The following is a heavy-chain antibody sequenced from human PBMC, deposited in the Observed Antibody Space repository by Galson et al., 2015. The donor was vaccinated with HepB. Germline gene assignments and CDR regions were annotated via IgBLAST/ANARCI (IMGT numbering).Heavy chain of an antibody. V-gene: IGHV3-33*01. Sequence: SLRLSCAASGFTFRHHGMHWVRQAPGKGLEWVAVIWYDGSNKYYIDSVKGRFTISRDNSKNTLELQMNSLRAEDTAVYYCARDIASRRIDYWGQGTLVTVSS. D-gene: IGHD6-6*01. CDR3: ARDIASRRIDY. CDR1: GFTFRHHG. J-gene: IGHJ4*02. CDR2: IWYDGSNK.